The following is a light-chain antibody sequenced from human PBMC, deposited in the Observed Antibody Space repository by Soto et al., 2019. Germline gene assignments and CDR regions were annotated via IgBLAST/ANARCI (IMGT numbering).Light chain of an antibody. CDR2: KAS. V-gene: IGKV1-5*03. Sequence: DIQMTQSPSTLSASVGDRVTITCRASQTISTLLAWYQQRPGKAPNLLIYKASSLESGVPSRFSGSGSGTEFTLTISSLQPDDFATYFCQQYSTSPGTFGQGTKVEVK. J-gene: IGKJ1*01. CDR3: QQYSTSPGT. CDR1: QTISTL.